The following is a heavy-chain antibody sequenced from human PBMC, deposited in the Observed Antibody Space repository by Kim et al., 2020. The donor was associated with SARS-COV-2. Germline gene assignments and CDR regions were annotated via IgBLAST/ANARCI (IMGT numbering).Heavy chain of an antibody. J-gene: IGHJ4*01. V-gene: IGHV4-59*08. D-gene: IGHD3-9*01. CDR1: GGSISSSY. CDR2: IYYSGST. Sequence: SETLSLTCTVSGGSISSSYCSWIRQPPGKGLEWIGYIYYSGSTNYNPSLKSRVTISVDTSKYQFSLKLSSVTAADTAVYYFARPYYYILTGYYPYYFDY. CDR3: ARPYYYILTGYYPYYFDY.